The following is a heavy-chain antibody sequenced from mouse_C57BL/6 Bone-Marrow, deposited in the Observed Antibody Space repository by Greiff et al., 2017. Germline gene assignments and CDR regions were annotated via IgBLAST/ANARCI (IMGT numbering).Heavy chain of an antibody. J-gene: IGHJ3*01. V-gene: IGHV2-2*01. CDR1: GFSLTSYG. CDR3: ASLRPRFAY. Sequence: QVQLKESGPGLVQPSQSLSITCTVSGFSLTSYGVHWVRQSPGKGLEWLGVIWSGGSTDYNAAFISRLSISKDNSKSQVFFKMNSLQADDTAIYYCASLRPRFAYWGQGTLVTVSA. D-gene: IGHD1-2*01. CDR2: IWSGGST.